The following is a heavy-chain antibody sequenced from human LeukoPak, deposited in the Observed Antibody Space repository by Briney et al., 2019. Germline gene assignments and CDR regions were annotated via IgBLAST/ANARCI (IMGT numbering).Heavy chain of an antibody. V-gene: IGHV3-23*01. D-gene: IGHD1-26*01. CDR1: GFTFSSYS. CDR3: ARGGVGATNY. CDR2: ISGSGGST. J-gene: IGHJ4*02. Sequence: GGTLRLSCAASGFTFSSYSMSWVRQAPGKGLEWVSAISGSGGSTYYADSVKGRFTISRDNAKNSLYLQMNSLRAEDTAVYYCARGGVGATNYWGQGTLVTVSS.